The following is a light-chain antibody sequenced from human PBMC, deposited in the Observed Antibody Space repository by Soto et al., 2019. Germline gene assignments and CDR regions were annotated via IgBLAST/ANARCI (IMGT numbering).Light chain of an antibody. Sequence: IKMNQSPSTLSASVGDRVTITCRASQSISSWLAWYQQKPGKAPKPLIYDASSLQSEVPSRFSGSGSGTEFTLTISSLQPDDFTTYYCQQYNIYPWTFGQG. CDR3: QQYNIYPWT. V-gene: IGKV1-5*01. CDR2: DAS. CDR1: QSISSW. J-gene: IGKJ1*01.